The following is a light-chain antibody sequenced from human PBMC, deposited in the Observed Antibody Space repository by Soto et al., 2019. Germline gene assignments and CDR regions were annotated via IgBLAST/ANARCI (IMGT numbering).Light chain of an antibody. CDR2: AAS. J-gene: IGKJ3*01. Sequence: DIHLTQSPSFLSASVGDRVTITCRASQGISTYLAWYQQKPGKAPNLLIYAASTLQSGVPSRFTGSGSGTECTLTISSLQPEDFAIYYCQQLSSYPRTFGPGTKVDVK. V-gene: IGKV1-9*01. CDR3: QQLSSYPRT. CDR1: QGISTY.